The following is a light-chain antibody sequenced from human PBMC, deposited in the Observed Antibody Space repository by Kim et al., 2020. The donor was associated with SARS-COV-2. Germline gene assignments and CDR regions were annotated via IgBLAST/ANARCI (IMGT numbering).Light chain of an antibody. J-gene: IGLJ3*02. CDR3: YSTDSSGNRWV. V-gene: IGLV3-10*01. CDR1: ALPKNY. CDR2: EDS. Sequence: SYELTQPPSVSVSPGQTARITCSGDALPKNYAYWYQQKSGQAPVLVIYEDSKRPSGIPERFSGSSSGTMATLTISGAQVEDEADYYCYSTDSSGNRWVFGGGTQLTVL.